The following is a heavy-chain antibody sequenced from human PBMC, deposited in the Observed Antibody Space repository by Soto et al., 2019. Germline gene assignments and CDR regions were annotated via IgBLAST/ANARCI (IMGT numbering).Heavy chain of an antibody. J-gene: IGHJ4*02. D-gene: IGHD3-10*01. Sequence: GGSLRLSCAASGFNFSDYSMTWVRQAPGKGLEWVSLISRSGDCIAYADSVKGRFTISRDNAKNSLFLQMNSLRGEDTAVYYCARDRGRTTNYWGQGTLVTVSS. V-gene: IGHV3-21*01. CDR2: ISRSGDCI. CDR3: ARDRGRTTNY. CDR1: GFNFSDYS.